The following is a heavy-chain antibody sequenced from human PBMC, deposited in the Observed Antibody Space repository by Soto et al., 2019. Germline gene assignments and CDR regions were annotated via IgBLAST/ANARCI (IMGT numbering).Heavy chain of an antibody. CDR3: ARDMVPVAGKNWFDP. D-gene: IGHD3-10*01. Sequence: KPSETLSLTCTVSGGSISSYYWSWIRQPAGKGLEWIGRIYTSGSTNYNPSLKSRVTMSVDTSQNQFSLKLSSVTAADTAVYYCARDMVPVAGKNWFDPWGQGTLVTVSS. CDR1: GGSISSYY. V-gene: IGHV4-4*07. J-gene: IGHJ5*02. CDR2: IYTSGST.